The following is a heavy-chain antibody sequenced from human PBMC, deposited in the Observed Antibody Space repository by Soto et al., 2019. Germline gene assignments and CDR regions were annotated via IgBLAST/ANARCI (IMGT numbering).Heavy chain of an antibody. CDR1: GFTFSSYS. V-gene: IGHV3-21*01. CDR3: ARDRCSGGSCYWPYYYYGMDV. CDR2: ISSSSSYI. J-gene: IGHJ6*02. D-gene: IGHD2-15*01. Sequence: EVQLVESGGGLVKPGGSLRLSCAASGFTFSSYSMNWVRQAPGKGLEWVSSISSSSSYIYYADSVKGRFTISRDNAKNSLYLQMNSLRAEDTAVYYCARDRCSGGSCYWPYYYYGMDVWGQGTTVTVSS.